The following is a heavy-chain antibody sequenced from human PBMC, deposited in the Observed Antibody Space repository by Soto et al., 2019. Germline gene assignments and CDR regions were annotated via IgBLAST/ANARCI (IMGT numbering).Heavy chain of an antibody. CDR2: IYYSGSI. CDR3: ARQSSGLYNWFDP. V-gene: IGHV4-39*01. CDR1: GGSSSSSSYY. J-gene: IGHJ5*02. Sequence: SETQSLTCSVAGGSSSSSSYYWVWIRQPPGKGLEWIGSIYYSGSIDYNPSLKSRVTISVDTSKNQFSLKLSSVTAAETAVYYCARQSSGLYNWFDPWGQGTVLTVSS. D-gene: IGHD6-19*01.